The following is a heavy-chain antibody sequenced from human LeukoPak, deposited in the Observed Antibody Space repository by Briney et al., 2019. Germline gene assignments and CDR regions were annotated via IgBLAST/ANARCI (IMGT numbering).Heavy chain of an antibody. Sequence: SETLSLTCTVSGGSISSYYWSWIRQPAGKGLEWIGRIYTSGSTNYNPSLKSRVTMSVDTSKNQFSLKLSSVTAADTAVYYCATSILTGYYMPYDYWGQGTLVTVSS. CDR1: GGSISSYY. CDR2: IYTSGST. D-gene: IGHD3-9*01. CDR3: ATSILTGYYMPYDY. V-gene: IGHV4-4*07. J-gene: IGHJ4*02.